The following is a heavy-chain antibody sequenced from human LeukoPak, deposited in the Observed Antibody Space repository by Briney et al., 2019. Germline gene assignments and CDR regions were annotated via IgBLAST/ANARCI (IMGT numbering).Heavy chain of an antibody. CDR2: IYASGST. CDR1: GDSISSYY. CDR3: ARAWGSYYPYYFDY. Sequence: PAETLSLTCTVSGDSISSYYWSWIRQPAGKGLEWIGRIYASGSTNYNPSLKSRVTMSVDTSKNQFSLKLSSVTAADTAVYYCARAWGSYYPYYFDYWGQGTLVTVSS. J-gene: IGHJ4*02. V-gene: IGHV4-4*07. D-gene: IGHD1-26*01.